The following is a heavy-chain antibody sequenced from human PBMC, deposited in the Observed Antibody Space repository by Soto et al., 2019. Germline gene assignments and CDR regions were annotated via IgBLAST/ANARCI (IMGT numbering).Heavy chain of an antibody. CDR1: GFTFSAYW. Sequence: EVQLVESGGGLVQPGGSLRLSCAASGFTFSAYWMHWVRQAPGEGLVCVSRISSDGTTTNYADSVKGRFTISRDNAENTLYLQMNSLRAEDTAVYYCARGEMATTWPLAYWGQGALVTVSS. D-gene: IGHD1-1*01. CDR3: ARGEMATTWPLAY. J-gene: IGHJ4*02. CDR2: ISSDGTTT. V-gene: IGHV3-74*01.